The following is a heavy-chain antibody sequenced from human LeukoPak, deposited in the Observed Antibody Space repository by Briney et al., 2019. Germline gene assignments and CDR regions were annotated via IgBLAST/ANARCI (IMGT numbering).Heavy chain of an antibody. J-gene: IGHJ4*02. V-gene: IGHV3-30-3*01. D-gene: IGHD3-22*01. Sequence: PGGSLRLSCAASGFTFSSYAMHWVRQAPGKGLEWVAVISYDGSNKYYADSVKGRFTISRDNSKNTLCLQMNSLRAEDTAVYYCARAYYDSSGYYYWPAYWGQGTLVTVPS. CDR2: ISYDGSNK. CDR3: ARAYYDSSGYYYWPAY. CDR1: GFTFSSYA.